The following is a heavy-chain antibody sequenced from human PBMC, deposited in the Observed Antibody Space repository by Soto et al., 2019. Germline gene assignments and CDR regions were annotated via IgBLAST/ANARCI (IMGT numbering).Heavy chain of an antibody. CDR1: GGSLNSGAYY. CDR2: IYHRGRA. J-gene: IGHJ4*02. D-gene: IGHD2-15*01. V-gene: IGHV4-61*08. Sequence: QVQLQESGPGLVKPSETLSLTCTVSGGSLNSGAYYWSWIRQPPGKGLEWVGYIYHRGRADYNPSLKSRATISLDTSKNQCSLKLKSVNAVDTGVYYCARSWGGDGYSDWGQGTLVTVSS. CDR3: ARSWGGDGYSD.